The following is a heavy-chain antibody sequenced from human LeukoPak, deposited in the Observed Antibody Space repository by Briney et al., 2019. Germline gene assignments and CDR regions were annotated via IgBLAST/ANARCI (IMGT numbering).Heavy chain of an antibody. Sequence: GRSLRLSCAASGFTFSSYAMHWVRQAPGKGLEWVAVISYDGSNKYYADSVKGRFTTSRDNSKDTLYLQMNSLRAEDTAVYYCAGDGSRTYYYYYGMDVWGKGTTVTVSS. D-gene: IGHD2-15*01. CDR2: ISYDGSNK. V-gene: IGHV3-30*04. CDR3: AGDGSRTYYYYYGMDV. J-gene: IGHJ6*04. CDR1: GFTFSSYA.